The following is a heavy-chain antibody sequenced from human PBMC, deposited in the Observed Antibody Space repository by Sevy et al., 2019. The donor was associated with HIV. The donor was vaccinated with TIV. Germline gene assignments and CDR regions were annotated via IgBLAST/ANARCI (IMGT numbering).Heavy chain of an antibody. V-gene: IGHV3-21*01. CDR2: ISSSSSYI. CDR3: AREGASGGDIVVVPAAMEVDV. D-gene: IGHD2-2*01. J-gene: IGHJ6*04. Sequence: GGSLRLSCAASGFTFSSYSMNWVHQAPGKGLEWVSSISSSSSYIYYADSVKGRFTISRDNAKNSMYLQMNSLRAEDTAVYYCAREGASGGDIVVVPAAMEVDVWGKGTTVTVSS. CDR1: GFTFSSYS.